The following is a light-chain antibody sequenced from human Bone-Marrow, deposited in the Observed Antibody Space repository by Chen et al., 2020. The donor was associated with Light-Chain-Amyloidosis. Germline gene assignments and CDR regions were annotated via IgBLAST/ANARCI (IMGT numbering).Light chain of an antibody. CDR2: VSS. CDR1: QTISSNY. V-gene: IGKV3-20*01. CDR3: QQYGTSPLT. J-gene: IGKJ4*01. Sequence: EIVLSQSPRTLSLSPGEGANLSCRASQTISSNYLTWYQQKFGQAPRLLIYVSSSRATGIPDRFTGSGSGTDFTLTINRLEPEDFAMYYCQQYGTSPLTFGGGTKVEIK.